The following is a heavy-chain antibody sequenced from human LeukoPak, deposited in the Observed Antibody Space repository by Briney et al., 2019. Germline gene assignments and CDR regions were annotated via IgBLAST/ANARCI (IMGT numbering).Heavy chain of an antibody. Sequence: GGSLRLPCAASGFTFSSYSMNWVRQAPGKGLEWVSSISSSSSYIYYADSVKGRFTISRDNAKNSLYLQMNSLRAEDTAVYYCALDYGDYYAFDIWGQGTMVTVSS. CDR2: ISSSSSYI. V-gene: IGHV3-21*01. J-gene: IGHJ3*02. CDR3: ALDYGDYYAFDI. D-gene: IGHD4-17*01. CDR1: GFTFSSYS.